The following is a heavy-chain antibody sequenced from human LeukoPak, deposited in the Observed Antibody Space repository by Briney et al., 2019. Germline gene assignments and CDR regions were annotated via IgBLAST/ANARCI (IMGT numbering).Heavy chain of an antibody. CDR2: INYSGSP. CDR3: ARVGQWLAYDY. D-gene: IGHD6-19*01. V-gene: IGHV4-59*12. Sequence: AESLSLTCTVSGGSISNYYWSWIRQPPGKGLGWIAYINYSGSPNYNPSHKSRVTISVDTSKNQFSLKLSSVTAADTAVYYCARVGQWLAYDYWGQGTLVTVSS. CDR1: GGSISNYY. J-gene: IGHJ4*02.